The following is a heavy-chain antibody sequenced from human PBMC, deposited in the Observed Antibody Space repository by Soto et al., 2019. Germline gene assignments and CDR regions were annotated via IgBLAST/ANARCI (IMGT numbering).Heavy chain of an antibody. J-gene: IGHJ6*02. D-gene: IGHD3-10*01. V-gene: IGHV3-33*01. CDR1: GFTFSSYG. Sequence: PGGSLRLSCAASGFTFSSYGMHWVRQAPGKGLEWVAVIWYDGSNKYYADSVKGRFTISRDNSKNTLYLQMNSLRAEDTAVYYCARPMGREPYYYSYGMDVWGQGTTVTVAS. CDR2: IWYDGSNK. CDR3: ARPMGREPYYYSYGMDV.